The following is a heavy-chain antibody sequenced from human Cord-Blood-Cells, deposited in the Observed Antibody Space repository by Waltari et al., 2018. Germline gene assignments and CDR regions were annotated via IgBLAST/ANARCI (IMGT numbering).Heavy chain of an antibody. CDR2: MNPNSGNT. Sequence: QVQLVQSGAEVKKPGASVKVSCKASGYTFTSYDINWVRQATGQGLEWMGWMNPNSGNTGYAQRCQGRVTMTRNTSISTAYTELSSLRAEDTAVYYCARGVVVPAAMLDYWGQGTLVTVSS. CDR3: ARGVVVPAAMLDY. J-gene: IGHJ4*02. V-gene: IGHV1-8*01. CDR1: GYTFTSYD. D-gene: IGHD2-2*01.